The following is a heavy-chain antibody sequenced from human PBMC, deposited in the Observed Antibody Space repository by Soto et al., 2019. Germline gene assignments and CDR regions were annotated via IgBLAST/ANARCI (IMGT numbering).Heavy chain of an antibody. CDR2: IIPIFGTT. V-gene: IGHV1-69*12. CDR3: ARDPGVLAPAMEPQSVKGDLYRLAV. Sequence: QVQLVQSGAEVKKPGSSVKVSCKASGGSFSRYTISWVRQAPGQGLEWMGGIIPIFGTTNYAQKFQGRVTFTGDEPPRTAHIQLSRLRPEDTGASDCARDPGVLAPAMEPQSVKGDLYRLAVWGRGTTVTASS. CDR1: GGSFSRYT. D-gene: IGHD2-21*01. J-gene: IGHJ6*02.